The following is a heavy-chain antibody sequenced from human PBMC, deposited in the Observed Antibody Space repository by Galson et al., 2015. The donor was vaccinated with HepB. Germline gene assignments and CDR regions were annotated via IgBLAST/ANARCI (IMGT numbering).Heavy chain of an antibody. CDR2: LSSHGDNE. CDR3: ARTFYFDY. Sequence: SLRLSCAASGFTFRSYAMNWVRQAPGKGLEWVAVLSSHGDNEYYADSVKGRFTISRDNFENTVYLQMHSLRVEDTAVYYCARTFYFDYWGQGTLVTVSS. CDR1: GFTFRSYA. D-gene: IGHD3-16*01. V-gene: IGHV3-30*04. J-gene: IGHJ4*02.